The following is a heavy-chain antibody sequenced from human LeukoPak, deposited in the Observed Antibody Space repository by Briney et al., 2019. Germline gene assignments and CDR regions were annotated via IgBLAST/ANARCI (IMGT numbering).Heavy chain of an antibody. CDR1: GFTFSSYW. CDR2: IKPDGSEK. V-gene: IGHV3-7*01. J-gene: IGHJ4*02. Sequence: PGGSLRLSCAASGFTFSSYWMSWVRQAPGKGLEWVANIKPDGSEKYYVDSVKGRFTISRDNAKNSPYLQMNSLRAEDTAVYYCARDGFGGSGDFDYWGQGALVTVSS. D-gene: IGHD3-10*01. CDR3: ARDGFGGSGDFDY.